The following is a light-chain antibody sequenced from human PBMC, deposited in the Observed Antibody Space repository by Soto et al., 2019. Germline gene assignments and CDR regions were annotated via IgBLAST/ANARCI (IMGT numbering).Light chain of an antibody. CDR3: LQPHSVPVT. CDR2: GAS. J-gene: IGKJ4*01. Sequence: DIQMTQSPSSLSASVGDTVSITCRASQGIRNDLGWIQQKPGRAPKRLIFGASNLQSGVPERFSGRGFGTEFTLTITRLPPEDFASYYCLQPHSVPVTFGGGTKVEIK. CDR1: QGIRND. V-gene: IGKV1-17*01.